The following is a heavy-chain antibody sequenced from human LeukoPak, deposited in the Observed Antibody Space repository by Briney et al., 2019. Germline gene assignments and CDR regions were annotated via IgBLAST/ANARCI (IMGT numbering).Heavy chain of an antibody. Sequence: GGSLRLSCAASGFTFSSYAMSWVRQPPGKGLEWVSAISGSGGSTYYADPVKGRFTISRDNSKNTLYLQMNSLRAEDTAVYYCAKTPDIVVVPAAMLFDYWGQGTLVTVSS. J-gene: IGHJ4*02. V-gene: IGHV3-23*01. CDR1: GFTFSSYA. D-gene: IGHD2-2*01. CDR3: AKTPDIVVVPAAMLFDY. CDR2: ISGSGGST.